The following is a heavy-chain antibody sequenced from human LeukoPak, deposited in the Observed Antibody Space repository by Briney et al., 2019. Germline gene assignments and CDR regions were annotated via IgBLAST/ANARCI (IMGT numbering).Heavy chain of an antibody. D-gene: IGHD5-12*01. CDR1: GFTFSSYG. CDR2: IRSDGSNK. Sequence: GGSLRLSCAASGFTFSSYGMHWVRQAPGKGLEWVAFIRSDGSNKYYADSVKGRFTISRDNSKNTLYLQLNSLRAEDTAVYYCARDSPSVATAFDYWGQGTLVTVSS. J-gene: IGHJ4*02. V-gene: IGHV3-30*02. CDR3: ARDSPSVATAFDY.